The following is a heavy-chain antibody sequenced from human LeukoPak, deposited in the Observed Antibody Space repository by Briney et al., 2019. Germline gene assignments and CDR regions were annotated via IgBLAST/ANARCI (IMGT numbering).Heavy chain of an antibody. CDR1: GYSFTSYW. D-gene: IGHD1-26*01. CDR2: IYPGDSDA. CDR3: ARRRDLYSGSYYPFDY. V-gene: IGHV5-51*01. Sequence: GESLKISCKGSGYSFTSYWIGWVRQMPGKGLKWMGIIYPGDSDARYSPSFQGQVTISADKSVSAAYLQWSSLKASDTAMYYCARRRDLYSGSYYPFDYWGQGTLVTVSS. J-gene: IGHJ4*02.